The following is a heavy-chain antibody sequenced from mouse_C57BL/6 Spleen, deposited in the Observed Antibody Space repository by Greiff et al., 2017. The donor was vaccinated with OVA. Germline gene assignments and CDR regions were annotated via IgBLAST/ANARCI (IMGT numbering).Heavy chain of an antibody. CDR3: ARVGGMVTTGLQGLWYFDV. CDR1: GFTFSSYA. CDR2: ISDGGSYT. V-gene: IGHV5-4*03. J-gene: IGHJ1*03. Sequence: EVKVVESGGGLVKPGGSLKLSCAASGFTFSSYAMSWVRQTPEKRLEWVATISDGGSYTYYPDNVKGRFTISRDNAKNNLYLQMSHLKSEDTAMYYCARVGGMVTTGLQGLWYFDVWGTGTTVTVSS. D-gene: IGHD2-3*01.